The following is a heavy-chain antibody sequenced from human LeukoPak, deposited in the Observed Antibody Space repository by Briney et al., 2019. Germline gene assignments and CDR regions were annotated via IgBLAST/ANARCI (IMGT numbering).Heavy chain of an antibody. CDR2: IKRDGSEK. CDR3: AKASWVSSTDAVR. J-gene: IGHJ4*02. CDR1: GFTFSSYW. Sequence: GGSLRLSCAASGFTFSSYWMSWVRQAPGKGLEWVANIKRDGSEKYYVDSVKGRFTISSDSSRNTVYFQLNNLRVEDTAIYYCAKASWVSSTDAVRWGQGTLVTVSS. D-gene: IGHD3-16*01. V-gene: IGHV3-7*03.